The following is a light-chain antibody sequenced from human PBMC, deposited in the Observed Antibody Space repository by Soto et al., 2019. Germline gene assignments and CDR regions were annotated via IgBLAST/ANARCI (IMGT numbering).Light chain of an antibody. CDR3: QQYYSYPIT. CDR1: QGIISY. CDR2: AAS. V-gene: IGKV1-8*01. J-gene: IGKJ5*01. Sequence: AIRMTQSPSSFSASTGDRVTITCRESQGIISYLAWYQQKPGKAPKLLIYAASTLQSGVPSRFSGSGSATDFTLTISCLQSEDFATYYCQQYYSYPITFGQGTRLEIK.